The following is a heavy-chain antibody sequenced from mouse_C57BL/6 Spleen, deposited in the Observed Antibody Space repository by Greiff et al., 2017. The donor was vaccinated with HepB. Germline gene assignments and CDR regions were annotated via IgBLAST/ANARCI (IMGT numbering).Heavy chain of an antibody. J-gene: IGHJ2*01. CDR2: IYPRSGNT. CDR3: ARGGGY. Sequence: QVQLQQSGAELARPGASVKLSCKASGYTFTSYGISWVKLRTGQGLEWIGEIYPRSGNTYYNEKFKGKATLTADKSSSTAYMELRSLTSEDSAVYFCARGGGYWGQGTTLTVSS. V-gene: IGHV1-81*01. CDR1: GYTFTSYG.